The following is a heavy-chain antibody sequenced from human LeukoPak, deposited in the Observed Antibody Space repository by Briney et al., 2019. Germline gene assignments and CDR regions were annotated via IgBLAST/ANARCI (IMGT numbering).Heavy chain of an antibody. CDR3: AREAAAGTGGFDY. CDR1: GASISSNY. J-gene: IGHJ4*02. CDR2: IYDSGST. D-gene: IGHD6-13*01. Sequence: PSETLPLTSTAPGASISSNYWSWFGQPPGKGLKWIGFIYDSGSTNYNPSLKSRVTISVDTSKNQFSLKLSSVTAADTAVYYCAREAAAGTGGFDYWGQGTLVTVSS. V-gene: IGHV4-59*01.